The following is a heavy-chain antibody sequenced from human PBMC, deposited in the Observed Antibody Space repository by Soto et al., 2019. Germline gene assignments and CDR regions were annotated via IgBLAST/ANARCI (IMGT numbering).Heavy chain of an antibody. J-gene: IGHJ6*02. V-gene: IGHV1-69*06. CDR1: GGTFSSYA. CDR2: IIPIFGTA. Sequence: QVQLVQSGAEVKKPGSSVKVSCKASGGTFSSYAISWVRQAPGQGLEWMGGIIPIFGTANYAQKFQGRVTITAYKSTSTAYMELSSLRSEDTAVYYCAGTVTTVTYYYYYYGMDVWGQGTTVTVSS. CDR3: AGTVTTVTYYYYYYGMDV. D-gene: IGHD4-4*01.